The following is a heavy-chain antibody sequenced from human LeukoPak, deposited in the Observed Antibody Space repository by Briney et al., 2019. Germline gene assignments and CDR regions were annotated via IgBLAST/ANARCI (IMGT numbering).Heavy chain of an antibody. J-gene: IGHJ4*02. D-gene: IGHD3-10*01. V-gene: IGHV1-18*01. CDR2: ISAYNGNT. Sequence: GVSVKVSCKASGYTFTSYGITWVRQAPGQGLEWKAWISAYNGNTDYAQNLRGRVTMTTDTSTSTAYMELRSLRSDDTAVYYCARDSVDGSGTYYNDSPDYWGQGTLVTVSS. CDR1: GYTFTSYG. CDR3: ARDSVDGSGTYYNDSPDY.